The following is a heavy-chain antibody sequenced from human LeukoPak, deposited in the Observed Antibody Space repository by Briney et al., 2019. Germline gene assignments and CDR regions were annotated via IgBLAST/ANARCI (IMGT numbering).Heavy chain of an antibody. CDR1: GGTFSSYA. Sequence: SVKVSCKASGGTFSSYAISWVRQAPGQGLEWMGRIIPIFGTANYAQKFQGRVTITTDESTSTAYMELSSLRAEDMALYYCAKAAAGTQYFQHWGQGTLVTVSS. D-gene: IGHD6-13*01. CDR3: AKAAAGTQYFQH. J-gene: IGHJ1*01. CDR2: IIPIFGTA. V-gene: IGHV1-69*05.